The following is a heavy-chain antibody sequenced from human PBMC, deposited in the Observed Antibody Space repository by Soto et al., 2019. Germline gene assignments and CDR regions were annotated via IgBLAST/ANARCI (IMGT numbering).Heavy chain of an antibody. CDR1: GYSFTSYW. Sequence: GESLKISCKGSGYSFTSYWIGWVRQMPGKGLEWMGIIYPGDSDTRYSPSFQGQVTISADKSISTAYLQWSSLKASDTAMYYCARLVGYCSSTSCHPPAQDDYWGQGTLVTVSS. CDR3: ARLVGYCSSTSCHPPAQDDY. J-gene: IGHJ4*02. CDR2: IYPGDSDT. D-gene: IGHD2-2*01. V-gene: IGHV5-51*01.